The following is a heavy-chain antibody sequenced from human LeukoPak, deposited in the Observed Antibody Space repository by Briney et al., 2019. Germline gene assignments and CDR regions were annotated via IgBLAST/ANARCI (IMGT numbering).Heavy chain of an antibody. D-gene: IGHD3-3*02. J-gene: IGHJ4*02. CDR3: AARQRITIGY. V-gene: IGHV4-39*01. CDR1: GGSISSSSYY. Sequence: SETLSLTCTVSGGSISSSSYYWGWIRQPPGKGLEWIGTIYYSGSTYYNPSLKSRVTISVDTSKNQFSLKLSSVTAADTAVYYCAARQRITIGYWGQGTLVTVSS. CDR2: IYYSGST.